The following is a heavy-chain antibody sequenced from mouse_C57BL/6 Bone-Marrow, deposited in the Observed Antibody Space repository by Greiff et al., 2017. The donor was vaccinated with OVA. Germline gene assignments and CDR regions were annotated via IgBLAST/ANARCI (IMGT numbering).Heavy chain of an antibody. CDR3: AKKGYDYDVAWFAD. J-gene: IGHJ3*01. CDR2: INPSCGYT. Sequence: VQLQQSGAELAKPGASVKLSCKASGYTFTSYWMHWVKQRPGPGREWIGYINPSCGYTKYNQKFKDKTTLPADKSSSTAYMQLSSLTYEDSAFYYCAKKGYDYDVAWFADWGQGTLVTVSA. D-gene: IGHD2-4*01. CDR1: GYTFTSYW. V-gene: IGHV1-7*01.